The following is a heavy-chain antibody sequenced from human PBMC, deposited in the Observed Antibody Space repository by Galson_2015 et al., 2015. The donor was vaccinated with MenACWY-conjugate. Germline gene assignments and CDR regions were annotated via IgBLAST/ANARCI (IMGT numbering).Heavy chain of an antibody. V-gene: IGHV3-23*01. J-gene: IGHJ5*02. CDR3: AKDARRYCSAGSCYSEPLDP. CDR1: GFTFSNYA. D-gene: IGHD2-15*01. CDR2: ISASGGTT. Sequence: SLRLSCAASGFTFSNYAMSWVRQVPGKGLEWVSGISASGGTTSYADSVQGRFTISRDNSKNTLYLQMNSLRAEDTAVYYCAKDARRYCSAGSCYSEPLDPWGQGTLVTVSS.